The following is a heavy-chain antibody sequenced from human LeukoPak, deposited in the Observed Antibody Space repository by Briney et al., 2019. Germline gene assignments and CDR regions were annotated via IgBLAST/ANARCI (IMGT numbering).Heavy chain of an antibody. CDR2: INHSRST. D-gene: IGHD3-16*02. CDR3: ATFKPARDWGTYRVNWLDP. CDR1: GGSISSSSYY. V-gene: IGHV4-39*07. J-gene: IGHJ5*02. Sequence: SETLSLTCTVSGGSISSSSYYWSWIRQPPGKGLEWIGEINHSRSTNYNSSLKSRITISLDTSKNQFSLKLSSVTAADTAVYYCATFKPARDWGTYRVNWLDPWGQGTLVTVSS.